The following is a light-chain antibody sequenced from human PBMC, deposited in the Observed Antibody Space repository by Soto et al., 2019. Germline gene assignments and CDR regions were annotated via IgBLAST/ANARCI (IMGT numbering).Light chain of an antibody. V-gene: IGKV3-20*01. J-gene: IGKJ5*01. CDR3: QQYCYSPIT. Sequence: EFVLTQSPGTLSLSPGERATLSCRASQSVGSNYLAWYQQKPGQAPRLLIYGASSRATGIADRFSGSGSGTDFTLTISRLEPEDFALYYCQQYCYSPITFGQGTRLEIK. CDR1: QSVGSNY. CDR2: GAS.